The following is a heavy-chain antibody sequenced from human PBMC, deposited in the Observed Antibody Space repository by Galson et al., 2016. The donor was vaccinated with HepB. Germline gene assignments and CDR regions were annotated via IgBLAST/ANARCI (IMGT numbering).Heavy chain of an antibody. Sequence: SVKVSCKASGVTFTNYAISWVRQAPGQGLEWMGGVNPVLNTANYAQKFQGRVAITADESTGKSFMELKYLRSGDTALYYCAGQMSASGNSPFDYWGQGALVTVSA. CDR2: VNPVLNTA. CDR3: AGQMSASGNSPFDY. V-gene: IGHV1-69*13. CDR1: GVTFTNYA. D-gene: IGHD3-10*01. J-gene: IGHJ4*02.